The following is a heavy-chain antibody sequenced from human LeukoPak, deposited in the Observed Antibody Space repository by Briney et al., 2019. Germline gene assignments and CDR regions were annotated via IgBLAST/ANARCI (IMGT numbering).Heavy chain of an antibody. J-gene: IGHJ2*01. Sequence: PSETLSLTCAVYGGSFSGYYWSWIRQPPGKGLEWIGEINHSGSTNYNPSLKSRVTISVDTPENQFSLKLSSVTAADTAVYYCARIGSSSHWYFDLWGRGTLVTVSS. D-gene: IGHD6-6*01. CDR2: INHSGST. CDR1: GGSFSGYY. V-gene: IGHV4-34*01. CDR3: ARIGSSSHWYFDL.